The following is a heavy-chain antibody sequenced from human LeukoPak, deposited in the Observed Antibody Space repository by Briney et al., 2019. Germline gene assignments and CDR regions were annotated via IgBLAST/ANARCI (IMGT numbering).Heavy chain of an antibody. CDR2: INHSGST. Sequence: PSETLSLTCAVYGGSFSGYYWSWIRQPPGKGLEWIGEINHSGSTNYNPSLKSRVTISVDTSKNQFSLKLSSVTAADTAVYYCARDLLYYDSSGSNWFDPWGQGTLVTVSS. CDR1: GGSFSGYY. CDR3: ARDLLYYDSSGSNWFDP. D-gene: IGHD3-22*01. V-gene: IGHV4-34*01. J-gene: IGHJ5*02.